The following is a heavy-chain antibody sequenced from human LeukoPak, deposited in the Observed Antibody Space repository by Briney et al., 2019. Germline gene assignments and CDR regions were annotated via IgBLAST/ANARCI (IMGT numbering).Heavy chain of an antibody. CDR2: TYYRSKWYN. CDR1: GDSVSSNSAA. V-gene: IGHV6-1*01. CDR3: VRESTPGENWFDP. Sequence: SQTLSLTCAISGDSVSSNSAAWNWIRQSPSRGLEWLGRTYYRSKWYNEYAVSVKSRITINPDTSKNQFSLQLKSVTPEDTATYYCVRESTPGENWFDPWGQGTLVTVSS. J-gene: IGHJ5*02. D-gene: IGHD3-10*01.